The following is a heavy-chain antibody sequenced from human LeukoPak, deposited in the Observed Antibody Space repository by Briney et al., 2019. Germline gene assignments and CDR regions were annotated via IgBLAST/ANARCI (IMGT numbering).Heavy chain of an antibody. CDR2: ISAYNGNT. CDR1: GNTFSVYY. D-gene: IGHD3-10*01. Sequence: GASVKVSCKASGNTFSVYYIHWGRQAPGQGLEWRGWISAYNGNTNYAQKLQRRVTMTTDTSTSTAYMELRSLRSGDTAVYYCARITMVRGVIITYGMDVWGQGTTVTVSS. J-gene: IGHJ6*02. V-gene: IGHV1-18*04. CDR3: ARITMVRGVIITYGMDV.